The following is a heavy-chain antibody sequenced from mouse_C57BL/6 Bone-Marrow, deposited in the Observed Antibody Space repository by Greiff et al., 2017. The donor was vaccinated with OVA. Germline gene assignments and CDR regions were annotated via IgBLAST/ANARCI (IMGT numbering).Heavy chain of an antibody. D-gene: IGHD3-1*01. CDR1: GYTFTDYY. Sequence: QVQLQQSGAELVRPGASVKLSCKASGYTFTDYYINWVKQRPGQGLEWIARIYPGSGNTYYNEKFKGKATLTAEKSSSTAYMQLSSLTSEDSAVYFCARFGRSGRDYYAMDYWGQGTSVTVSS. V-gene: IGHV1-76*01. CDR3: ARFGRSGRDYYAMDY. CDR2: IYPGSGNT. J-gene: IGHJ4*01.